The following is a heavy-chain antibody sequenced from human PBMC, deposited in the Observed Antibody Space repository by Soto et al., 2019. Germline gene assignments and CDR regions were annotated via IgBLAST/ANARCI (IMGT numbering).Heavy chain of an antibody. CDR3: ARETYYDFWSGPYFGMDV. J-gene: IGHJ6*02. CDR1: EFTFSSYA. V-gene: IGHV3-30-3*01. CDR2: ISDDGSNK. D-gene: IGHD3-3*01. Sequence: QVQLVESGGGVVQPGRSLRLSCAASEFTFSSYAMHWVRQAPGKGLEWVAVISDDGSNKYYADSVKGRFTISRDNSKNTLYLQMNSLRAEDTAVYYCARETYYDFWSGPYFGMDVWGQGTTVTVSS.